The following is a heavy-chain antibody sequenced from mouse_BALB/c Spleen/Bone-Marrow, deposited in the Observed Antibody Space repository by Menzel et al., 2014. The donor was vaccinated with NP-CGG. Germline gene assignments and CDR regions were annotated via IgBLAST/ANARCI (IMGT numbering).Heavy chain of an antibody. J-gene: IGHJ3*01. D-gene: IGHD2-2*01. Sequence: EVQLQQSGPELAKPGASVKISCKASGYTFTDYNIHWVKQSHGKSLEWIGYIYPYNGGTGYNQKFKSKATLTVDNSSSTASMELHSLTSECSAVYFCARGGNYGYAWFAYWGQGALVTLSP. CDR3: ARGGNYGYAWFAY. CDR2: IYPYNGGT. V-gene: IGHV1S29*02. CDR1: GYTFTDYN.